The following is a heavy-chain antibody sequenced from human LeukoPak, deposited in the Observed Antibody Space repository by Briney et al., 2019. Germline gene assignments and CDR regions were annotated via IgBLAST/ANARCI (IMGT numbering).Heavy chain of an antibody. CDR3: ASVTLSAYDGDY. V-gene: IGHV1-2*02. Sequence: ASVKVSCKASGYTFTGYYMHWVRQAPGQGLEWMGWINPKSGGTSYAQKFQGRVTMTRGTSISTAYMELSRLTSDDTAVYYCASVTLSAYDGDYRGQGTLVTVSS. CDR2: INPKSGGT. CDR1: GYTFTGYY. J-gene: IGHJ4*02. D-gene: IGHD5-12*01.